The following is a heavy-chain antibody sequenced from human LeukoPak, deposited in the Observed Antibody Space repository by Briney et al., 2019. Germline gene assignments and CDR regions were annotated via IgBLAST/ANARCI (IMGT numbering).Heavy chain of an antibody. Sequence: PGGSLRLSCVASGFPFSSYWMTWVRQAPGKGLEWVANIKQDGSKKSYVDSVKGRFTISRDNAKNSLYLQTNSLRVEDTAIYYCTRVGYIDEGIDYWGQGTLVTVSS. D-gene: IGHD5-24*01. CDR1: GFPFSSYW. V-gene: IGHV3-7*04. CDR2: IKQDGSKK. J-gene: IGHJ4*02. CDR3: TRVGYIDEGIDY.